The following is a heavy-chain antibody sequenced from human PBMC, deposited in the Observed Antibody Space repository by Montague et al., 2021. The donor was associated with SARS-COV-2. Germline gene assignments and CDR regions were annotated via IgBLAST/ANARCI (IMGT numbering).Heavy chain of an antibody. CDR2: ISHSGST. V-gene: IGHV4-4*02. CDR1: GGSISSSNW. Sequence: SETLSLTCAVSGGSISSSNWWSWVRQPPGKGLEWIGEISHSGSTNYNPSLKSRVTISVDKSKNQFSLKLSSVTAADTAVYYCARTLLGYCSSTSCYGARPWYGVDYWGQGTLVTVSS. CDR3: ARTLLGYCSSTSCYGARPWYGVDY. D-gene: IGHD2-2*01. J-gene: IGHJ4*02.